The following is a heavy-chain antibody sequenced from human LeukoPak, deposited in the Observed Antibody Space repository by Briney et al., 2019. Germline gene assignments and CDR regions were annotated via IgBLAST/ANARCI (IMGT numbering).Heavy chain of an antibody. CDR1: GGSISSGSYY. CDR2: IYTSGST. J-gene: IGHJ4*02. Sequence: SQTLSLTCTVSGGSISSGSYYWSWIRQPAGKGLEWIVRIYTSGSTNYNPSLNSRVTISVDTSKNQFSLKLSSVTAADTAVYYCARGSYSGSYYYWGQGTLVTVSS. CDR3: ARGSYSGSYYY. D-gene: IGHD1-26*01. V-gene: IGHV4-61*02.